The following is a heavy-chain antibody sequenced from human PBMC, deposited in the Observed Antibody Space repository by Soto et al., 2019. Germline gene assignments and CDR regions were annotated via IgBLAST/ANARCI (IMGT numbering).Heavy chain of an antibody. Sequence: SGPTLVNPTQTLTLTCTFSGFSLSTSGVGVGWIRQPXGKALEWLALIYWNDDKRYSPSLKSRLTITKDTSKNQAVLTMTNMDPVDTATYYCAHLYYYDSSGSCFDYWGQGTLVTVSS. CDR2: IYWNDDK. CDR1: GFSLSTSGVG. V-gene: IGHV2-5*01. J-gene: IGHJ4*02. D-gene: IGHD3-22*01. CDR3: AHLYYYDSSGSCFDY.